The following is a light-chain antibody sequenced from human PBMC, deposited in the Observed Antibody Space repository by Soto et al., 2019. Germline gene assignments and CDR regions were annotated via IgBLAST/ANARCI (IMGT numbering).Light chain of an antibody. J-gene: IGKJ1*01. V-gene: IGKV1-39*01. CDR1: HSTSTH. CDR2: AAS. CDR3: QQGYRIPRT. Sequence: DIQMTQSPSSLSASVGDRVTITCRASHSTSTHLNWYQQKPGKAPNLLIHAASSLHSRVPSRFSGSGSGTEFTLTISSLQPEDFATYDCQQGYRIPRTFGQGTTV.